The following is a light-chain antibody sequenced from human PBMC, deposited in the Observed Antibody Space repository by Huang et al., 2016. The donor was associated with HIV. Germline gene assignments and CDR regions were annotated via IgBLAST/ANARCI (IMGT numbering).Light chain of an antibody. Sequence: DILMTQSPATLSVSPGERATLSCRASQNVGSNLAWYQQKPGQAPRLLIYGASTRATGIPARLSGSGSGTEFTLIISSLQSEDFAVYFCQQFNNWPYTFGQGTKLEIK. V-gene: IGKV3-15*01. J-gene: IGKJ2*01. CDR2: GAS. CDR1: QNVGSN. CDR3: QQFNNWPYT.